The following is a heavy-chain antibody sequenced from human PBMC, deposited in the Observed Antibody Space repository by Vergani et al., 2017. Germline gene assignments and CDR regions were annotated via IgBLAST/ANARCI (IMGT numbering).Heavy chain of an antibody. V-gene: IGHV3-30-3*01. J-gene: IGHJ6*02. CDR1: GFTFSSYA. CDR2: ISYDGSNK. D-gene: IGHD2-15*01. CDR3: ARQGYCSGGSCYPPHYYYYYYGMDV. Sequence: QVQLVESGGGVVQPGRSLRLSCAASGFTFSSYAMHWVRQAPGKGLEWVAVISYDGSNKYYADSVKGRFTISRDNSKNTLYLQMNSLRAEETAVYYCARQGYCSGGSCYPPHYYYYYYGMDVWGQGTTVTVSS.